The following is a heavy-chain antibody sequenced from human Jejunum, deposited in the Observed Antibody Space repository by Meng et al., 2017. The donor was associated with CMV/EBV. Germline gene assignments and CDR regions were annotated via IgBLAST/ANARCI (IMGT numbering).Heavy chain of an antibody. CDR1: GFLFSSYT. V-gene: IGHV3-21*06. Sequence: GESLKISCEASGFLFSSYTMNWVRQAPGKGLEWVASISSLSNYIYYGESVRGRFTVSRDNARNLVFLELNILRDEDTALYYCAREAREFDHWGQGTLVTV. CDR2: ISSLSNYI. CDR3: AREAREFDH. J-gene: IGHJ5*02.